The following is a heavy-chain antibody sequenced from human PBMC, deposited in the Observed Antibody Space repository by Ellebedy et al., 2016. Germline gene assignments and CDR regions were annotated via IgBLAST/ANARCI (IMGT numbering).Heavy chain of an antibody. V-gene: IGHV3-13*01. D-gene: IGHD6-13*01. CDR3: ARANFQGSSSPSKGVGGMDV. CDR1: GFTFSSYD. Sequence: GESLKISXAASGFTFSSYDMHWVRQATGKGLEWVSAIGTAGDTYYPGSVKGRFTISRENAKNSLYLQMNSLRAGDTAVYYCARANFQGSSSPSKGVGGMDVWGQGTTVTVSS. J-gene: IGHJ6*02. CDR2: IGTAGDT.